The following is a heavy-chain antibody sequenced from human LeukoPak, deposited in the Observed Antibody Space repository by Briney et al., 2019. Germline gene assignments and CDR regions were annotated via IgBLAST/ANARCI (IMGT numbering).Heavy chain of an antibody. CDR1: GGSVSSYY. CDR2: IYTSGST. V-gene: IGHV4-4*07. D-gene: IGHD1-1*01. Sequence: PSETLSLTCTVSGGSVSSYYWSWIRQPAGKGLEWIGRIYTSGSTNHNPSLKSRVTMSVDTSKNQFSLKLSSVTAADTAVYYCARGEQEHWYFDLWGRGTLVTVSS. J-gene: IGHJ2*01. CDR3: ARGEQEHWYFDL.